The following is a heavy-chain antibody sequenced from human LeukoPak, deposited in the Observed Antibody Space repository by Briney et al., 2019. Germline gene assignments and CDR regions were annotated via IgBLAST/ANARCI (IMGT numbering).Heavy chain of an antibody. V-gene: IGHV1-8*01. CDR1: GYTFSSYD. Sequence: ASVKVSCKASGYTFSSYDVNWVRQAPGQGLEWMGWMNPSSGDTLYAQKFQGRVTIIRNTSISTAYMELSSLRSEDTAVYYCARTAGGTRNYYMDVWAKGTTVTVSS. J-gene: IGHJ6*03. D-gene: IGHD3-16*01. CDR2: MNPSSGDT. CDR3: ARTAGGTRNYYMDV.